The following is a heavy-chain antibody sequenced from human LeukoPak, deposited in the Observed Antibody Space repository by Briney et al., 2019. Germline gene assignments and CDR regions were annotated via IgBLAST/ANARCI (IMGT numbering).Heavy chain of an antibody. J-gene: IGHJ6*03. Sequence: SETLSLTCTVSGGSISSYYWSWIRQPAGKGLEWIGRIYTSGSTNYNPSLKSRVTMSVDTFKNQLSLKLSSVTAADTAVYYCARDSGNYYYYYMDVWGKGTTVTVSS. CDR1: GGSISSYY. CDR3: ARDSGNYYYYYMDV. CDR2: IYTSGST. D-gene: IGHD1-26*01. V-gene: IGHV4-4*07.